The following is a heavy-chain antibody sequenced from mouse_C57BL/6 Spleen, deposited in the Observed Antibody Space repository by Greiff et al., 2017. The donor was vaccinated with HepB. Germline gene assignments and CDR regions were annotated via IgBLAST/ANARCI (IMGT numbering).Heavy chain of an antibody. CDR3: AREPPITTVVPTGYFDV. CDR2: IHPTSGST. J-gene: IGHJ1*03. Sequence: QVQLQQPGAELVKPGASVKLSCKASGYTFTSYWMHWVKQRPGQGLEWIGMIHPTSGSTNYNEKFKSKATLTVDKSSSTAYMQLSSLTSEDSAVYYCAREPPITTVVPTGYFDVWGTGTTVTVSS. CDR1: GYTFTSYW. V-gene: IGHV1-64*01. D-gene: IGHD1-1*01.